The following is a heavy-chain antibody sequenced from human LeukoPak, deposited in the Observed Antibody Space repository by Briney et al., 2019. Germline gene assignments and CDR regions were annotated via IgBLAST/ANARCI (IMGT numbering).Heavy chain of an antibody. J-gene: IGHJ4*02. CDR1: GFTFGDAA. Sequence: GGSLRLSCTTSGFTFGDAALTWVRQAPGKGLEWVGFIRSKGYGGTAEYAASVKGRFTISRDDSKSIAYLQMNSLKSEDTGVYYCSRDYYSESSGLGDWGQGTLVTVSS. V-gene: IGHV3-49*04. D-gene: IGHD3-22*01. CDR2: IRSKGYGGTA. CDR3: SRDYYSESSGLGD.